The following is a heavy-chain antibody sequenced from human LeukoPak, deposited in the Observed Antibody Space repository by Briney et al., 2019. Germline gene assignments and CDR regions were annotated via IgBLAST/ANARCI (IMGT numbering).Heavy chain of an antibody. V-gene: IGHV3-23*01. CDR3: AGGEREYDY. D-gene: IGHD1-1*01. J-gene: IGHJ4*02. CDR1: GFTFSNFV. CDR2: IDGGGGST. Sequence: PGGSLRLSCAASGFTFSNFVMSWVRQAPGKGLEWVSYIDGGGGSTNYADSVKGRFTISRDNSKNTLYLQMNSLRAEDTAVYYCAGGEREYDYWGQGTLVTVSS.